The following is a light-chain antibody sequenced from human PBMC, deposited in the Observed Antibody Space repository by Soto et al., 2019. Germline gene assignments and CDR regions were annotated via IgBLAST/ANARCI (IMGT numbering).Light chain of an antibody. CDR2: DAS. V-gene: IGKV3-11*01. CDR3: QQRSNWLT. CDR1: QSVSSY. J-gene: IGKJ4*01. Sequence: IVLTQSPATLSLYPGERATLSCRASQSVSSYLAWYQQKPGQAPRLLIYDASNRATGIPAGFSGSGSGTDFTLTISSLEPEDFAVYYCQQRSNWLTFGGGTKVDIK.